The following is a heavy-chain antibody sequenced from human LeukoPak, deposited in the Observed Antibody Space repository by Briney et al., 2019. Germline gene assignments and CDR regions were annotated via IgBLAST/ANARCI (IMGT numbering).Heavy chain of an antibody. J-gene: IGHJ4*02. D-gene: IGHD1-14*01. Sequence: SETLSLTCAVYGWSFNGYYWSWIRQPPGKGLEWIGHIYYSGSTNYNPSLKSRVIVSVDTSKNQFSLKLYSVTAADTAVYYCAYNRNFALDNWGQGTLVTVSS. CDR2: IYYSGST. CDR1: GWSFNGYY. CDR3: AYNRNFALDN. V-gene: IGHV4-59*01.